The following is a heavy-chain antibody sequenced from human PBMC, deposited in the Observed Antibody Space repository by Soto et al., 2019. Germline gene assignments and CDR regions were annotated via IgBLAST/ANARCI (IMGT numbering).Heavy chain of an antibody. J-gene: IGHJ4*02. CDR2: ISAYNGNT. CDR3: AKVVDCSSTSCYDY. CDR1: GYTFTSYG. D-gene: IGHD2-2*01. V-gene: IGHV1-18*01. Sequence: VKVSCKASGYTFTSYGISWVRQAPGQGLEWMGWISAYNGNTNYAQKLQGRVTMTTDTSTSTAYMELRSLRSDDTAVYYGAKVVDCSSTSCYDYWGQGTLVTVSS.